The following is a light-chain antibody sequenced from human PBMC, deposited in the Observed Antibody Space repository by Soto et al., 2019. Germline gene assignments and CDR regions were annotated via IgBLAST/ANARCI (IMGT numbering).Light chain of an antibody. Sequence: QSALTQPASVSGSPGQSITISCTGTSSDVGGYNYVSWYQQHPGKAPKLMIYEVSNRPSGVSNRFSGSKSGNTASLTISGLQAEDEADYYCSSYTSSSTLSWVFXTGTKRTVL. CDR2: EVS. CDR3: SSYTSSSTLSWV. CDR1: SSDVGGYNY. V-gene: IGLV2-14*01. J-gene: IGLJ1*01.